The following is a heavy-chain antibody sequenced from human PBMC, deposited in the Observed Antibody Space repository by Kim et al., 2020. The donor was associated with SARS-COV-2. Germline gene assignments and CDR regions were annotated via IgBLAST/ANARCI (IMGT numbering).Heavy chain of an antibody. V-gene: IGHV1-69*04. CDR1: GGTFSSYA. CDR3: ARAFSSSSFYYYSYYLDV. D-gene: IGHD6-6*01. CDR2: IIPILGIA. J-gene: IGHJ6*03. Sequence: SVKVSCKASGGTFSSYAISWVRQAPGQGLEWMGRIIPILGIANYAQKFQGRVTITADKSTSTAYMELSSLRSEDTAVYYCARAFSSSSFYYYSYYLDVWGKGTTVT.